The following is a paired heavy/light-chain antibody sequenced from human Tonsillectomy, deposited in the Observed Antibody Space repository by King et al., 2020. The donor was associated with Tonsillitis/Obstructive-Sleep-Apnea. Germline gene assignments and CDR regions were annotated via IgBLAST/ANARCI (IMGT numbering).Light chain of an antibody. CDR2: DKN. CDR1: SLRNYY. Sequence: SSELTQDPAVSVALGQTVRITCQGDSLRNYYASWYQQKPGQAPVLVIYDKNNRPSGIPDRFSGSSSGNTASLTLTGAQAEDEADYYCNSRDNSGYHLAFGTGTKVTVL. CDR3: NSRDNSGYHLA. J-gene: IGLJ1*01. V-gene: IGLV3-19*01.
Heavy chain of an antibody. D-gene: IGHD3-10*01. V-gene: IGHV5-51*03. CDR1: GYSFTNYW. CDR3: VYYLDYYYSMDV. CDR2: IYPGDSDT. Sequence: EVQLVQSGAEVRKPGESLKISCESSGYSFTNYWIGWVRQMPGKGLEWMGSIYPGDSDTRYSPSFQGQVTISADKSISTAYLQWSRLKASDTAMYYCVYYLDYYYSMDVWGQGTTVTVSS. J-gene: IGHJ6*02.